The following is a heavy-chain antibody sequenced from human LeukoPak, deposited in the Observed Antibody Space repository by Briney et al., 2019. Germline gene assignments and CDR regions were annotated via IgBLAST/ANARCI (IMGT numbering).Heavy chain of an antibody. J-gene: IGHJ4*02. Sequence: SETLSLTCAVSGGSISSTSYYWGWIRQPPGKWLEWIGYIYYSGSTYSNPSLESRVTISVDTSKNQFSLKLASVTAADTAVYYCARLLDRYGGQYFFDSWGRGTLVTVSS. D-gene: IGHD4-23*01. CDR3: ARLLDRYGGQYFFDS. V-gene: IGHV4-39*01. CDR1: GGSISSTSYY. CDR2: IYYSGST.